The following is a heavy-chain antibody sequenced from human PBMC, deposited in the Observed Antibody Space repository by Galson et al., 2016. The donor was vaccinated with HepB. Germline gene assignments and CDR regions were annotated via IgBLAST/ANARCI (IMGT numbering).Heavy chain of an antibody. CDR1: GGIFSSYA. CDR2: IIPIFGTA. J-gene: IGHJ4*02. D-gene: IGHD1-7*01. CDR3: ARSSTGTTDGSY. Sequence: SVKVSCKASGGIFSSYAINWVRQAPGQGLEWMGGIIPIFGTADYAQKFQGRVTVTADKSTSTAYMELSSLGSDDTAVYYCARSSTGTTDGSYWGQGTLVTVSS. V-gene: IGHV1-69*06.